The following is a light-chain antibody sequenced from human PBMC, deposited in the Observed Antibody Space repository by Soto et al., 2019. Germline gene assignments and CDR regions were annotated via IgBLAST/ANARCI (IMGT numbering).Light chain of an antibody. Sequence: EIVMTQSPATLSVSPGERATLSCRASQSVSSNLAWYQQKPGQAPRLLIYGASTMATGIPARFSGSGSGTEFTPTISSLQSEDFAIYFCQQYNNWPPDRTFGQGTKVEIK. V-gene: IGKV3-15*01. J-gene: IGKJ1*01. CDR3: QQYNNWPPDRT. CDR1: QSVSSN. CDR2: GAS.